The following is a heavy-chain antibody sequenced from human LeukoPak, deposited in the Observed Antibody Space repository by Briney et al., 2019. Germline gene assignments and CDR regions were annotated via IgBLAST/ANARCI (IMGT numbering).Heavy chain of an antibody. J-gene: IGHJ4*02. CDR1: GFTFSSYE. V-gene: IGHV3-48*03. CDR2: ISTSASTI. CDR3: ATSNWD. D-gene: IGHD1-1*01. Sequence: GGSLRLSCAASGFTFSSYEMNWVRQAPGKGLEWVSYISTSASTIYYADSVKGRFTISRDNAKSSLYLQMNSLRDEDSAVYYCATSNWDWGQGTLVTVSS.